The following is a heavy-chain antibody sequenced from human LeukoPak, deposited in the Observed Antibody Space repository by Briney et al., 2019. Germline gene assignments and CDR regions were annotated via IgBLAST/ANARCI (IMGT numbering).Heavy chain of an antibody. CDR3: ATVWFGELLWGYFDY. V-gene: IGHV4-38-2*01. CDR2: IYHSGST. CDR1: GYSISSGYY. D-gene: IGHD3-10*01. J-gene: IGHJ4*02. Sequence: SETLSLTCAVSGYSISSGYYWGWIRQPPGKGLEWIGSIYHSGSTYYKPSRKIRVTISVDTCKNQFSLKLSSVTAAAPAVYSCATVWFGELLWGYFDYWGQGTLVTVSS.